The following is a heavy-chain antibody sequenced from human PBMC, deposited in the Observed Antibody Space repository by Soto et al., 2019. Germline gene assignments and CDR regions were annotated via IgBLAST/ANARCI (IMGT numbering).Heavy chain of an antibody. D-gene: IGHD4-17*01. Sequence: SETLSLTCTVSGGSISSYYWSWIRQPPGKGLEWIGEIYHSGSTNYNPSLKSRVTISVDTSKNQFSLKLTSVTAADTAVYYCARASTVTTRGSRNNWFDPWGQGTLVTVSS. V-gene: IGHV4-59*08. CDR1: GGSISSYY. CDR2: IYHSGST. J-gene: IGHJ5*02. CDR3: ARASTVTTRGSRNNWFDP.